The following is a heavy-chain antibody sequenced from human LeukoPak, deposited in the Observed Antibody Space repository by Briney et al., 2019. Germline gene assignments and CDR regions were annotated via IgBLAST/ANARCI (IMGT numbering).Heavy chain of an antibody. Sequence: SETLSLTCAAYGGSFSGYYWSWIRQPPGKGLEWIGEINHSGSTNYNPSLKSRVTISVDTSKNQFSLKLSSVTAADTAVYYCARSHGTADXXXYFDYWGQGTLVTVS. D-gene: IGHD1-26*01. CDR1: GGSFSGYY. J-gene: IGHJ4*02. CDR3: ARSHGTADXXXYFDY. V-gene: IGHV4-34*01. CDR2: INHSGST.